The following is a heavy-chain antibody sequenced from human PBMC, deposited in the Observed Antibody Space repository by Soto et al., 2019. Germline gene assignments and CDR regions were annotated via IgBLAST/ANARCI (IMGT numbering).Heavy chain of an antibody. CDR2: ISGSGGST. CDR3: ASAGGRGCDRFAS. CDR1: GFTFSSYA. V-gene: IGHV3-23*01. J-gene: IGHJ5*01. Sequence: EVQLLESGGGLVQPGGSLRLSCAASGFTFSSYAMSWVRQAPGKGLEWVSAISGSGGSTFYADSVKGRFTISRDTSKDTLFLRMKGLRAEDTAVYYCASAGGRGCDRFASWGQGTLVTVSS. D-gene: IGHD6-19*01.